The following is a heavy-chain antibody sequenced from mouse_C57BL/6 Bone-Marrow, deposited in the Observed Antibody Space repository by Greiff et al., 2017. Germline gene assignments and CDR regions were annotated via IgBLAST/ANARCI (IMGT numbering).Heavy chain of an antibody. Sequence: EVMLVESGGDLVKPGGSLKLSCAASGFTFSSYGMSWVRQTPDKRLEWVATISSGGSYTYYPDSVKGRFTISRDNAKNTLYLQMISLKSEDTAMYYCSRHPYRGYFDYWGQGTTLTVSS. J-gene: IGHJ2*01. V-gene: IGHV5-6*01. D-gene: IGHD2-10*01. CDR3: SRHPYRGYFDY. CDR1: GFTFSSYG. CDR2: ISSGGSYT.